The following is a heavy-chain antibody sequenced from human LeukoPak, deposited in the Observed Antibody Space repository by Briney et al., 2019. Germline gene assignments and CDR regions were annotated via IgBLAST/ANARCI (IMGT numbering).Heavy chain of an antibody. J-gene: IGHJ4*02. D-gene: IGHD3-16*02. CDR2: ISGNGDSR. CDR3: ARHDSFIPY. CDR1: GFTFNTYA. Sequence: GGSLRLSCAASGFTFNTYAMSWVRQAPGKGLEWVSDISGNGDSRYYADSVKGRCTISRDNSKNTVSLQMNNLRAEDTAVYFCARHDSFIPYWGQGTLVTVTS. V-gene: IGHV3-23*01.